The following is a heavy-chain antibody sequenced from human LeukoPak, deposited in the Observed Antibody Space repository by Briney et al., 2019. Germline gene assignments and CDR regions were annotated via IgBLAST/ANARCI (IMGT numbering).Heavy chain of an antibody. V-gene: IGHV1-2*06. CDR1: GYTFTGYY. CDR3: ARDYDSSGYYYANY. CDR2: IDPNSGGT. J-gene: IGHJ4*02. Sequence: ASVKVSCKASGYTFTGYYMHWVRQAPGQGLEWMGRIDPNSGGTSYAQKFQGRVTMTRDTSISAAYMELSSLRSNDTAVYYCARDYDSSGYYYANYWGQGTLVTASS. D-gene: IGHD3-22*01.